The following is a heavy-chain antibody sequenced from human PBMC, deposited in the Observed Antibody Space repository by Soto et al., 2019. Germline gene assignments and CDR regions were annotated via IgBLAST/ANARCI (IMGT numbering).Heavy chain of an antibody. V-gene: IGHV4-59*01. J-gene: IGHJ6*02. D-gene: IGHD2-2*01. CDR2: IYYSGST. CDR3: ARVVAAAIRVGDYGMDV. Sequence: SETLSLTCTVSGGSISSYYWSWIRQPPGKGLEWIGYIYYSGSTNYNPSLKSRVTISVDTSKNQFSLKLSSVTAADTAVYYCARVVAAAIRVGDYGMDVWGQGTTVTVSS. CDR1: GGSISSYY.